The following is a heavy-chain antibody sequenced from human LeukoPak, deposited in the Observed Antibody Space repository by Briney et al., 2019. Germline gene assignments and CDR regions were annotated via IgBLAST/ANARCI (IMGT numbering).Heavy chain of an antibody. CDR1: GFTFSSYG. Sequence: GGSLRLSCAASGFTFSSYGMHWVRQAPGKGLEWVSVIYSGGSTYYADSVKGRFTISRDNSKNTLYLQMNSLRAEDTAVYYCARGLYWGQGTLVTVSS. CDR2: IYSGGST. V-gene: IGHV3-53*01. J-gene: IGHJ4*02. CDR3: ARGLY.